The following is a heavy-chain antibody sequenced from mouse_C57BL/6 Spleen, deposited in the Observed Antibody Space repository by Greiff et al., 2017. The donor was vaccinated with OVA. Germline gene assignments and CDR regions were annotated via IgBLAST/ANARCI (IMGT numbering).Heavy chain of an antibody. J-gene: IGHJ2*01. CDR2: IHPNSGST. CDR3: ARSRDYYGNYFDY. Sequence: VQLQQPGAELVKPGASVKLSCKASGYTFTSYWMHWVKQRPGQGLEWIGMIHPNSGSTNYNEKFKSKATLTVDKSSSTAYMQLSSLTSEDSAVYYCARSRDYYGNYFDYWGQGTTLTVSS. D-gene: IGHD2-1*01. V-gene: IGHV1-64*01. CDR1: GYTFTSYW.